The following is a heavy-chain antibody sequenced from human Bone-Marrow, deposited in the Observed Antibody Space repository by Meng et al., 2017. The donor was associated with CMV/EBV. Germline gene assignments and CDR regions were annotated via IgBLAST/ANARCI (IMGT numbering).Heavy chain of an antibody. D-gene: IGHD6-13*01. J-gene: IGHJ4*02. CDR3: AKDRSSSFYYFDY. Sequence: GESLKISCAASGFTFSSYEMNWVRQAPGKGLEWVSYISSSGSTIYYADSVKGRFTISRDSSKNTVYLQMNTLRAEDTAIYYCAKDRSSSFYYFDYRGQGTLVTVSS. CDR1: GFTFSSYE. V-gene: IGHV3-48*03. CDR2: ISSSGSTI.